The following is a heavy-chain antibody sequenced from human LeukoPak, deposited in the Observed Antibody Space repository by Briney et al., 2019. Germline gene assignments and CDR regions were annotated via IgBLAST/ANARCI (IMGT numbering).Heavy chain of an antibody. V-gene: IGHV1-69*13. CDR2: IIPIFGTA. CDR3: VRGLRDYYDSSGYYYGIVY. D-gene: IGHD3-22*01. Sequence: ASVKVSCKASGGTFSSYAISWVRQAPGQGLEWMGGIIPIFGTANYAQKFQGRVTITADESTTTAYMELGSLRSEDTAVYYCVRGLRDYYDSSGYYYGIVYWGQGTLVTVSS. J-gene: IGHJ4*02. CDR1: GGTFSSYA.